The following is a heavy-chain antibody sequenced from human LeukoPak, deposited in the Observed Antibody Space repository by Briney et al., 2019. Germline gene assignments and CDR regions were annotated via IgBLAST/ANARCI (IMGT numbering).Heavy chain of an antibody. Sequence: GASVKVPCKASGGSSAISWVRQAPGQGLEWMGRTIPIIGIPNYAQKFQGRVTITADKSTSTVYMDLSSLRYEDTAVYYCARWTSSGSYSGFDHWGQGTLVTVSS. J-gene: IGHJ4*02. CDR3: ARWTSSGSYSGFDH. CDR2: TIPIIGIP. D-gene: IGHD1-26*01. V-gene: IGHV1-69*04. CDR1: GGSSA.